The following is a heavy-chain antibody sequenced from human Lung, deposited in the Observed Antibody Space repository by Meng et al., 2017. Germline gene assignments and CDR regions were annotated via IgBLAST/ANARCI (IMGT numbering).Heavy chain of an antibody. CDR2: ISYDGSNK. D-gene: IGHD5-24*01. Sequence: GESLKISCAASGFTFSSYAMHWVRQAPGKGLEWVAVISYDGSNKYYADSVKGRFTISRDNSKNTLYLQMNSLKVEDTAIYYCASTIENKSRSHYYYGMDVWGQGTTVTVSS. J-gene: IGHJ6*02. CDR3: ASTIENKSRSHYYYGMDV. V-gene: IGHV3-30*07. CDR1: GFTFSSYA.